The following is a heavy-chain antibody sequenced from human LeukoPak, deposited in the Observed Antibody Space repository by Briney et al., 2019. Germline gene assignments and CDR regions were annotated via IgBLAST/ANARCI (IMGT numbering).Heavy chain of an antibody. Sequence: GGSLRLSCAASGFTFSSYAMSWVRQAPGKGLEWVSAISGSGGSTYYADSVKGRFTISRDNSKNTLYLQMNSLRAEDTALFYCARNGTAPDAYFDYWGQGTLVTVSS. V-gene: IGHV3-23*01. CDR3: ARNGTAPDAYFDY. D-gene: IGHD1-14*01. J-gene: IGHJ4*02. CDR1: GFTFSSYA. CDR2: ISGSGGST.